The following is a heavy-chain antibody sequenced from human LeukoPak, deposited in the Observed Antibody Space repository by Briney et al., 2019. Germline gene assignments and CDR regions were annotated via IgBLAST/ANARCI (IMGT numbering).Heavy chain of an antibody. Sequence: GGSLRLSCVGSGFTFSSYWMSWVRQAPGKGLEWVANIKGDGSEKYYVDSVKGRVTISRDNAKKSPYLQMNSLRAEDTAVYYCVRDRNYYEYFEYWGQGTLVTV. CDR3: VRDRNYYEYFEY. J-gene: IGHJ4*02. CDR2: IKGDGSEK. V-gene: IGHV3-7*04. CDR1: GFTFSSYW. D-gene: IGHD3-22*01.